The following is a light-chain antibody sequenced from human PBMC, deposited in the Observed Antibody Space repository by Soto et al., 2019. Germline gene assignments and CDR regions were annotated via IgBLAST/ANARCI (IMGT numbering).Light chain of an antibody. CDR1: QNNRNY. Sequence: DIQMTQSPSSLSASVGDRVTITCRASQNNRNYLNWYQQRPGKTPNLLVYAASNLRGGVPSRFSGSGSGTVFTLTITSLQPEDFATYYCQQIHSTSSYTFGQGTRVDIK. J-gene: IGKJ2*01. CDR2: AAS. V-gene: IGKV1-39*01. CDR3: QQIHSTSSYT.